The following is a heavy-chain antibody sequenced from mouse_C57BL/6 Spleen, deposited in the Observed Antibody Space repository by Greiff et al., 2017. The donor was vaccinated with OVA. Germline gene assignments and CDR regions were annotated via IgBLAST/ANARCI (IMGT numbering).Heavy chain of an antibody. V-gene: IGHV5-4*01. Sequence: EVHLVESGGGLVKPGGSLKLSCAASGFTFSSYAMSWVRQTPEKRLEWVATISDGGSYTYYPDNVKGRFTISRDNAKNNLYLQMSHLKSEDTAMYYCARECSSYDYFDYWGQGTTLTVSS. CDR1: GFTFSSYA. D-gene: IGHD1-1*01. CDR2: ISDGGSYT. CDR3: ARECSSYDYFDY. J-gene: IGHJ2*01.